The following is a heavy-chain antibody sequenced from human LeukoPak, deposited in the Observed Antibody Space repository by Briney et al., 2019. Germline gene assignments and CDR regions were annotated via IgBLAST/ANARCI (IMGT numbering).Heavy chain of an antibody. Sequence: PSETLSLTCTVSGGSISSGDYYWSWIRQPPGKGLEWIGYIYYSGSTYYNPSLKSRVTISVDTSKNQFSLKLSSVTAADTAVYYCARCIAAAAPHAFDIWGQGTMVTVSS. CDR1: GGSISSGDYY. D-gene: IGHD6-13*01. V-gene: IGHV4-30-4*01. J-gene: IGHJ3*02. CDR3: ARCIAAAAPHAFDI. CDR2: IYYSGST.